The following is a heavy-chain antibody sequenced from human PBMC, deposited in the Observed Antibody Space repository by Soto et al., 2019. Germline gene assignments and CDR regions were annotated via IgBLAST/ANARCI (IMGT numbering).Heavy chain of an antibody. CDR1: GVTSGNKY. Sequence: PGGFLRLSYAAAGVTSGNKYGSRVRQAPGKGLEWVSLIQSGGPTYYADSVKGRFTISRDTSENTVHLQMDSLRAEDTAVYYCARDDVLCDGGRCYGVPLDVCGKGTTVTVSS. J-gene: IGHJ6*03. CDR2: IQSGGPT. V-gene: IGHV3-66*01. CDR3: ARDDVLCDGGRCYGVPLDV. D-gene: IGHD2-15*01.